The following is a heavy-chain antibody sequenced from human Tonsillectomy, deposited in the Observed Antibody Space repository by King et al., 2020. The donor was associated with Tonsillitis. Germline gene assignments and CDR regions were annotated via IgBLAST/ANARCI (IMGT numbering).Heavy chain of an antibody. CDR3: ARDLMGATAGFDY. J-gene: IGHJ4*02. Sequence: VQLVESGGGLIQPGGSLRLSCAASGFTVSSNYMTWVRHAPGKGLEWVAVIYSGGSKYYADSVKGRFTISRDNSKNTLYLQMNSLRAADTAVYYCARDLMGATAGFDYWGQGTLVTVSS. D-gene: IGHD1-26*01. CDR1: GFTVSSNY. V-gene: IGHV3-53*01. CDR2: IYSGGSK.